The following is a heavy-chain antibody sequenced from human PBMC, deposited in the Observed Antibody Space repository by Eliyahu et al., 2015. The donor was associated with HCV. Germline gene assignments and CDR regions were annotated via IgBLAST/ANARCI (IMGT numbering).Heavy chain of an antibody. V-gene: IGHV4-61*01. CDR2: IYYSGST. CDR1: GGSVSSGSYY. D-gene: IGHD2-21*02. CDR3: ARVGVVTAMDYFDY. Sequence: QVQLQESGPGLVKPSETLSLTCTVSGGSVSSGSYYWSWIRQPPGKGLEWIGYIYYSGSTNYNPSLKSRVTISVDTSKNQFSLKLSSVTAADTAVYYCARVGVVTAMDYFDYWGQGTLVTVSS. J-gene: IGHJ4*02.